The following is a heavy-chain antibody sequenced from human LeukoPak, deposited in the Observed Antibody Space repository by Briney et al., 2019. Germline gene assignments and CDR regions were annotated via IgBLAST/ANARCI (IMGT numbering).Heavy chain of an antibody. V-gene: IGHV3-23*05. CDR2: INGIGTSL. J-gene: IGHJ4*02. Sequence: QAGGSLRLSCAASGFSFDFSGYAMSWVRQAPGKGLEWVSGINGIGTSLYYADSVKGRFTISRDNSDNTLYLQMNSLRADDTAVYYCAKGSIYGDYGDFDHWGQGTLVTVSS. CDR3: AKGSIYGDYGDFDH. CDR1: GFSFDFSGYA. D-gene: IGHD4-17*01.